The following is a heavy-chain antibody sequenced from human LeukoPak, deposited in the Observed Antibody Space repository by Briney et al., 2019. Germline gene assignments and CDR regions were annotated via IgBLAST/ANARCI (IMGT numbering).Heavy chain of an antibody. CDR2: IRDSGEA. CDR1: GFTFSDHF. D-gene: IGHD3/OR15-3a*01. V-gene: IGHV3-66*03. J-gene: IGHJ5*02. Sequence: GGSLRLSCAASGFTFSDHFLDWVRQAPGKGLEWVGLIRDSGEAFYADFARGRFAISRDESENTLYLQMNSLRVEDTAVYFCARDRAANQDWVEFDPWGQGTPVIVSS. CDR3: ARDRAANQDWVEFDP.